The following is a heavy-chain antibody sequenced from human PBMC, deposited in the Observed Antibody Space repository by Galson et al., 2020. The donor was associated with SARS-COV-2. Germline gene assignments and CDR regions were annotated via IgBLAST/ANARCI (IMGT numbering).Heavy chain of an antibody. CDR3: ARFHYGEDAPEAFDI. Sequence: SETLSLTCAVSGASISSGGYSWSWIRQPPGKGLEWIGYISHSGSTYYNPSLKSRITISVDRSKNQFSLKLSSVTAAATAVYYCARFHYGEDAPEAFDIWGQGTKVTVSS. J-gene: IGHJ3*02. D-gene: IGHD4-17*01. V-gene: IGHV4-30-2*01. CDR1: GASISSGGYS. CDR2: ISHSGST.